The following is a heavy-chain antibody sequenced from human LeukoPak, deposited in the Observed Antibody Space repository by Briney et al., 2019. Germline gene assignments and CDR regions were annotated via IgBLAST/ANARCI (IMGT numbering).Heavy chain of an antibody. V-gene: IGHV3-23*02. CDR3: ARDIRIAARRYYYYGMDV. CDR2: ISPSGTGT. Sequence: GGSLRLSCAASGFTFSSYAMSWVRQAPGKGLEWVSGISPSGTGTYYGDSVKGRFTISRDNSKNTLYLQMNSLRVEDTAVYYCARDIRIAARRYYYYGMDVWGQGTTVTVSS. CDR1: GFTFSSYA. D-gene: IGHD6-6*01. J-gene: IGHJ6*02.